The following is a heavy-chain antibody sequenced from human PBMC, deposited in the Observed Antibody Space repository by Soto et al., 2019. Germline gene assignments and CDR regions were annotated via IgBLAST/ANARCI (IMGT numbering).Heavy chain of an antibody. CDR3: ARGAYSSSSEGWGYYYYGMDV. J-gene: IGHJ6*02. CDR2: IDPSDSYT. V-gene: IGHV5-10-1*01. Sequence: PGESLKISCKGSGYSFTSYWISWVRQMPGKGLEWMGRIDPSDSYTNYSPSFQGHVTISADKSISTAYLQWSSLKASDTAMYYCARGAYSSSSEGWGYYYYGMDVWGQGTTVTVSS. D-gene: IGHD6-6*01. CDR1: GYSFTSYW.